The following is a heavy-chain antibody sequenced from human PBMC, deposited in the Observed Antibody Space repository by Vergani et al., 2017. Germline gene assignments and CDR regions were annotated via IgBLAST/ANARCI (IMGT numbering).Heavy chain of an antibody. CDR3: TTDPRYCGDGSCYWLRDHHYYGMDV. CDR2: IKSTFDRGTT. D-gene: IGHD2-21*01. J-gene: IGHJ6*02. V-gene: IGHV3-15*07. Sequence: EVQLLESGGGLVQPGGSLRLSCVASGFSFRNAWMNWVRRTPGKGLEWVGRIKSTFDRGTTDYAAAVKGRFTISRDDSKNTMFLQMNGLKTEDIGVYYCTTDPRYCGDGSCYWLRDHHYYGMDVWGQGTTVTVSS. CDR1: GFSFRNAW.